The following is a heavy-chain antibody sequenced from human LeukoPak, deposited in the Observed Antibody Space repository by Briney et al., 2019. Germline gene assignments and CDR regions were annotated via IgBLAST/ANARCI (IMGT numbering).Heavy chain of an antibody. J-gene: IGHJ4*02. CDR3: ARSVYYDSSGYLF. V-gene: IGHV1-2*02. Sequence: GASVKVSCKASGYTFTSYYMHWVRQAPGQGLEWMGWINPNSGGTNYAQKFQGRVTMTRGTSISTAYMELSRLRSDDTAVYYCARSVYYDSSGYLFWGQGTLVAVSS. CDR1: GYTFTSYY. D-gene: IGHD3-22*01. CDR2: INPNSGGT.